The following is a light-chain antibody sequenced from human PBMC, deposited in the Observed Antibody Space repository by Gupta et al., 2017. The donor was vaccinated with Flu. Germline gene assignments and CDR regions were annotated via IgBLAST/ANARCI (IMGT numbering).Light chain of an antibody. CDR1: NIRSKS. V-gene: IGLV3-21*03. Sequence: KTARITCGGNNIRSKSVHWYQQKPGQAPVLVVYDDSDRPSGSPERFSGSNSGNTATLTISRVEAGDEADYYCQVWDSGSDHPGVFGGGTKLTVL. J-gene: IGLJ3*02. CDR2: DDS. CDR3: QVWDSGSDHPGV.